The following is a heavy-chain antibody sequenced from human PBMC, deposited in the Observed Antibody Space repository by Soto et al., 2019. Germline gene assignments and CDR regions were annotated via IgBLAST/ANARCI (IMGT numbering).Heavy chain of an antibody. D-gene: IGHD3-3*01. V-gene: IGHV2-5*01. CDR2: IYWSDAK. J-gene: IGHJ3*02. CDR1: GISLSTSGVG. CDR3: ARGLASLPVFSFDI. Sequence: QITVKGSGPTLVKPTQTLTLTCSLSGISLSTSGVGLGWLRQPPGKALAWLALIYWSDAKHYSPSLKSRLTITKDTSKNQAVLTVTNMAPVDTATYYCARGLASLPVFSFDIWDQGTMVTVSS.